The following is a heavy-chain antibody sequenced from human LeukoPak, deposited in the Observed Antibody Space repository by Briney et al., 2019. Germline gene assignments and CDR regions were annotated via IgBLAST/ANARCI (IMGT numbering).Heavy chain of an antibody. V-gene: IGHV3-33*01. CDR1: GFTFSSYS. Sequence: PGRSLRLSCAASGFTFSSYSMHWVRQAPGKGLEWVAVIWYDGSNKYYADSVKGRFTISRDNSKNTLYLQMNSLRAEDTAVYYCARRGLERRNFDYWGQGTLVTVSS. J-gene: IGHJ4*02. CDR2: IWYDGSNK. D-gene: IGHD1-1*01. CDR3: ARRGLERRNFDY.